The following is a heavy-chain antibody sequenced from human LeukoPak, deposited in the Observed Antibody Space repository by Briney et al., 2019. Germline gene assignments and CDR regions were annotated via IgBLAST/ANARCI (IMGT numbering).Heavy chain of an antibody. CDR1: GGSISSYY. CDR2: IYYSGST. CDR3: ASRSSIWSGYQDTLYYFDS. J-gene: IGHJ4*02. D-gene: IGHD3-3*01. Sequence: SETLSLTCTVSGGSISSYYWSWIRQPPGKRLEWIGHIYYSGSTNYNPSLKSRVTISVDTSKNQFSLKLSSVTAADTAVYYCASRSSIWSGYQDTLYYFDSWGRGTLVTVSS. V-gene: IGHV4-59*01.